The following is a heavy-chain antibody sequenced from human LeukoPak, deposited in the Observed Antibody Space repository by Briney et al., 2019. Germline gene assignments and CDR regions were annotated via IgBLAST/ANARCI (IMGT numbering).Heavy chain of an antibody. J-gene: IGHJ4*02. CDR3: ARDAYIAVAGY. D-gene: IGHD6-19*01. Sequence: GASVKVSCKASGGTFSSYAISWVRQAPGQGLEWMGRIIPILGIANYAQKFQGRVTITADKSTSTAYMELSSLRSEDTAVYYCARDAYIAVAGYWGQGTLVTVSS. CDR1: GGTFSSYA. CDR2: IIPILGIA. V-gene: IGHV1-69*04.